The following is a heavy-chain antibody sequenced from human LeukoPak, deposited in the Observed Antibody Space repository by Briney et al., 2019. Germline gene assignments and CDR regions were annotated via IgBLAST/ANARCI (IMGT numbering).Heavy chain of an antibody. D-gene: IGHD1-26*01. CDR2: INPNSGDT. J-gene: IGHJ3*02. Sequence: GASVKVSCKASGYTFTAYYIHWVRQAPGQGLEWMGWINPNSGDTNYAQKFQGRVTMTRDTSISTAYMELSRLRSDDTAVYYCAREEHQNDAFDIWGQGTMVTVSS. CDR1: GYTFTAYY. V-gene: IGHV1-2*02. CDR3: AREEHQNDAFDI.